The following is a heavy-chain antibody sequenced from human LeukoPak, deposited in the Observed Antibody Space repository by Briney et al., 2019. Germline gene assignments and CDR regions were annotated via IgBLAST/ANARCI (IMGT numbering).Heavy chain of an antibody. J-gene: IGHJ6*02. D-gene: IGHD1-26*01. CDR1: GYTFTSYY. V-gene: IGHV1-46*01. Sequence: GASVKVSCKASGYTFTSYYMHWVRQAPGQGLKWMGIINPSGGSTSYAQKFQGRVTMTRDTSTSTVYMELSSLRSEDTAVYYCARSGGSYTFGYYYYGMDVWGQGTTVTVSS. CDR2: INPSGGST. CDR3: ARSGGSYTFGYYYYGMDV.